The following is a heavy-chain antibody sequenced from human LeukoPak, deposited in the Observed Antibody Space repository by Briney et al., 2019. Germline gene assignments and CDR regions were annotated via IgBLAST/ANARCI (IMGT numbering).Heavy chain of an antibody. D-gene: IGHD3-16*02. V-gene: IGHV4-30-2*01. CDR1: GGSISSGGYY. CDR2: IYHSGST. J-gene: IGHJ3*02. CDR3: ANSYYVWGSYRLGEGSAFDI. Sequence: PSQTLSLTCTVSGGSISSGGYYWSWIRQPPGKGLEWIGYIYHSGSTYYNPSLKSRVTISVDRSKNQFSLKLSSVTAADTAVYYCANSYYVWGSYRLGEGSAFDIWGQGTMVTVSS.